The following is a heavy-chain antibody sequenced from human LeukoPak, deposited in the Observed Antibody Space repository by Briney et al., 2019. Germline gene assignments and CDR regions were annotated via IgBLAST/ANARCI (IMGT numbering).Heavy chain of an antibody. CDR3: SRENRRVYSARYYYYYYMDV. D-gene: IGHD4-11*01. V-gene: IGHV1-18*01. Sequence: ASVKVSCKASGYTFTSYGISWVRQAPGQGLEWMGWISAYNGNTNYAQKLQGRVTMTTDTSTSTAYMELRSLRSDDTAVYYCSRENRRVYSARYYYYYYMDVWGKGTTVTVSS. CDR2: ISAYNGNT. CDR1: GYTFTSYG. J-gene: IGHJ6*03.